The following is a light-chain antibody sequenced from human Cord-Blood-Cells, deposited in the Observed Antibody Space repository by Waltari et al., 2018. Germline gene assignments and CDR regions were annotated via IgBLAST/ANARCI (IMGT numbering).Light chain of an antibody. CDR3: QQSYSTPRT. CDR1: QSISSY. V-gene: IGKV1-39*01. J-gene: IGKJ1*01. Sequence: DIQMTQSPSTLSASVVDRVTITCRASQSISSYLNWYQQKPGKAPKLLIYAASSLQSGVPSRFSGSGSGTDFTRTISSLQPEGFATYYCQQSYSTPRTFGQGTKVEIK. CDR2: AAS.